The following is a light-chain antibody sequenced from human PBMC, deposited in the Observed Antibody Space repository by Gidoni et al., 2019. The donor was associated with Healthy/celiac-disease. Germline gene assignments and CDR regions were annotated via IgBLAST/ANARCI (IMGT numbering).Light chain of an antibody. V-gene: IGKV3-15*01. J-gene: IGKJ2*04. CDR2: GAS. CDR3: QQYNNWPPRGS. CDR1: QSVSSN. Sequence: EIVMTQSPATLSVSPGERATLSCRASQSVSSNLAWYQQKPGQAPRLLIYGASTRATGIPARFSCSGPGTEFTLTISSLQSEDFAVYYCQQYNNWPPRGSFGQGTKLEIK.